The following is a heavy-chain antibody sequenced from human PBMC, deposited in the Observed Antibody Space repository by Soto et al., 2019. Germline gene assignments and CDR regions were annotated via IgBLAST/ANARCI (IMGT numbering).Heavy chain of an antibody. CDR1: RYTFSTYA. D-gene: IGHD6-19*01. J-gene: IGHJ4*02. V-gene: IGHV1-3*01. CDR2: INAGNGNT. CDR3: ARDGAVAGGINFNY. Sequence: ASVKVSCKASRYTFSTYAIHWVRQAPGQRLEWMGWINAGNGNTKYSQKFQGRVTITRDTSASTAYMELSSLRSEDTAVYYCARDGAVAGGINFNYWGQGTLVTVSS.